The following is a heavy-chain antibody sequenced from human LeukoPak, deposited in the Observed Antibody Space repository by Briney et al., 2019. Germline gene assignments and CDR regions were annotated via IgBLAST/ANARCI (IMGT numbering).Heavy chain of an antibody. Sequence: GGSLRLSCAASGFTFSSYGMSWVRQAPGKGLEWGSSISGSGDSTYYADSVKGRFTISRDNSKNTLYLQMNSLRAEDTAVYYCAKDRGGSSWSKVFDYWGQGDLVTVSS. V-gene: IGHV3-23*01. J-gene: IGHJ4*02. CDR2: ISGSGDST. CDR1: GFTFSSYG. CDR3: AKDRGGSSWSKVFDY. D-gene: IGHD6-13*01.